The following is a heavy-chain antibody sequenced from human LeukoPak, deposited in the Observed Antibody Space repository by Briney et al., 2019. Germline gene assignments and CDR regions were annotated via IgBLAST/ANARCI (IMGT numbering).Heavy chain of an antibody. CDR2: INPNSGDT. D-gene: IGHD1-7*01. CDR3: AGLQGGTTPHVFFY. CDR1: GYTFTGYY. V-gene: IGHV1-2*06. J-gene: IGHJ4*02. Sequence: GASVKVSCKASGYTFTGYYMHWVRQAPGQGLEWMGRINPNSGDTNYAQKFQGRVTMTRDTSISTAYMELSTLRSDDTAVYYCAGLQGGTTPHVFFYWGQGTLVTVSS.